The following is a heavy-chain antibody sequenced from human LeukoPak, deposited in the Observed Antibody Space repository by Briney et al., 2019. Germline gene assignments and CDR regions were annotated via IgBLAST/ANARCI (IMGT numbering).Heavy chain of an antibody. CDR2: IYYSGST. D-gene: IGHD4-17*01. V-gene: IGHV4-59*08. Sequence: SETLSLTCTVSGGSISSYYWSWIRQPPGKGLEWIGYIYYSGSTNYNPSLKSRVTISVDTSKNQFSLKLSSVTAADTAVYYCARQVKSLYYGDPKRAFDIWGQGTMVTVSS. J-gene: IGHJ3*02. CDR1: GGSISSYY. CDR3: ARQVKSLYYGDPKRAFDI.